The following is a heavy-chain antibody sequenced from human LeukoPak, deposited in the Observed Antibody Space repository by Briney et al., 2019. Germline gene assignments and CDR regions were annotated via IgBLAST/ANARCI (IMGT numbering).Heavy chain of an antibody. CDR3: ASDSSGYYDDAFDI. V-gene: IGHV4-59*01. CDR1: GGSISSYY. Sequence: SETLSLTCTVPGGSISSYYWSWIRQPPGKGLEWIGYIYYSGSTNYNPSLKSRVTISVDTSKNQFSLKLSSVTAADTAVYYCASDSSGYYDDAFDIWGQGTMVTVSS. CDR2: IYYSGST. D-gene: IGHD3-22*01. J-gene: IGHJ3*02.